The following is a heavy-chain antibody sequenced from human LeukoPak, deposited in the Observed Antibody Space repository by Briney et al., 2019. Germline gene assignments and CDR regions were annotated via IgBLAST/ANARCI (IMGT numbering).Heavy chain of an antibody. CDR3: VKDLTGTWSFDY. J-gene: IGHJ4*02. D-gene: IGHD3-9*01. CDR1: GFTFSNHF. CDR2: IGPNGAST. V-gene: IGHV3-64D*06. Sequence: PGGSLRLSCSTSGFTFSNHFMHWVRQAPGKGLEYVSSIGPNGASTLYADSVKGRFTISRDNSKNALYLQLTSPRLEDTALYYCVKDLTGTWSFDYWGQGTLDTVSS.